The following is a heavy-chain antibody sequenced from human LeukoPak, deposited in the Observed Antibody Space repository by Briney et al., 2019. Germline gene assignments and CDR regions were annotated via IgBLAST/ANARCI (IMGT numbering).Heavy chain of an antibody. Sequence: KPSETLSLTCAVYGGSFSGYYWSWIRQPPGKGLEWIGEINHSGSTNYNPSLKSRVTISVDTSKNQFSLKLSSVTAADTAVYYCARVHFSGELLDYWGQGTLVTVSS. D-gene: IGHD3-10*01. CDR1: GGSFSGYY. V-gene: IGHV4-34*01. CDR2: INHSGST. CDR3: ARVHFSGELLDY. J-gene: IGHJ4*02.